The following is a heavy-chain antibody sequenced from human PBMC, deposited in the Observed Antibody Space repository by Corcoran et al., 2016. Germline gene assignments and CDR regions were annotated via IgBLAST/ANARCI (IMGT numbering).Heavy chain of an antibody. D-gene: IGHD3-16*01. CDR3: ARDRRVGELLLEVDH. J-gene: IGHJ4*02. CDR2: INPNSGAT. Sequence: QVQLVQSGAEVKKPGASVKVSCKASGYIFIGHFMHWVRQAPGQGLEWMGWINPNSGATKNAQKFQGRVTVTRDTSLGTVYMEMTRLKSDDTAVYYCARDRRVGELLLEVDHWGQGTLVTVSS. V-gene: IGHV1-2*02. CDR1: GYIFIGHF.